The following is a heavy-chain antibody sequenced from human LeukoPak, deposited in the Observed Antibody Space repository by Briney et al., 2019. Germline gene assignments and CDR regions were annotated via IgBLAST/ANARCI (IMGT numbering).Heavy chain of an antibody. CDR3: AREGRVSGYDFDC. Sequence: GGSLRLSCAASGFTFSSYWMHWVRHAPGKGLVWVSRINSDGSSITYADSVKGRFTISRDNAKNTLYLQMNSLRVEDTAVYYCAREGRVSGYDFDCWGQGTLVTVS. D-gene: IGHD5-12*01. J-gene: IGHJ4*02. CDR2: INSDGSSI. CDR1: GFTFSSYW. V-gene: IGHV3-74*03.